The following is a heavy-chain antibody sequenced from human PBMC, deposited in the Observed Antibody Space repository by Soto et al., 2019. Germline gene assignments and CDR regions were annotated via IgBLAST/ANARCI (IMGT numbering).Heavy chain of an antibody. J-gene: IGHJ4*02. V-gene: IGHV3-23*01. CDR3: ARYGSGSAYDH. CDR2: FSGSGCST. Sequence: GESLKICCAASGFSFSSYAMSWVRQAPGKGLEWVSAFSGSGCSTYYADSVKGRFTISRDNSKNTLYLQMNSLRAEDTAVYYCARYGSGSAYDHWGQGALVTVSS. D-gene: IGHD3-10*01. CDR1: GFSFSSYA.